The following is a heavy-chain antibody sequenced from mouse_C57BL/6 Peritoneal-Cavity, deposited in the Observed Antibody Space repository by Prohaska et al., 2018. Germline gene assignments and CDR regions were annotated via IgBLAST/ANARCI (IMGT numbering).Heavy chain of an antibody. CDR3: ARSDITTVVADY. V-gene: IGHV1-4*01. D-gene: IGHD1-1*01. J-gene: IGHJ2*01. CDR1: GYTFTSYT. Sequence: MSCKASGYTFTSYTMHWVKQRPEQGLEWIGYINPSSGYTKYKQKLKDKATLTADEASSTAYMQLSSLTSEDSAVYYCARSDITTVVADYWGQGTTLTVSS. CDR2: INPSSGYT.